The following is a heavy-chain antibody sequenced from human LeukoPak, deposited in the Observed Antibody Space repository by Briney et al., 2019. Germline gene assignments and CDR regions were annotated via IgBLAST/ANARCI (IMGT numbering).Heavy chain of an antibody. J-gene: IGHJ4*02. CDR2: IYYSGST. Sequence: HSETLSLTCAVYGGSFSSYYWGWIRQPPGKGLEWIGSIYYSGSTYYNPSLKSRVTISVDTSKNQFSLKLSSVTAADTAVYYCARDRYDFWSGYPYYFDYWGQGTLVTVSS. CDR3: ARDRYDFWSGYPYYFDY. V-gene: IGHV4-39*07. CDR1: GGSFSSYY. D-gene: IGHD3-3*01.